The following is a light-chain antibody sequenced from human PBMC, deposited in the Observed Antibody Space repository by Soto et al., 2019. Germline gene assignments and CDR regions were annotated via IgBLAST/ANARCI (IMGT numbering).Light chain of an antibody. CDR2: AAS. CDR3: QQSYSPLWT. J-gene: IGKJ1*01. Sequence: DIQMTQSPSSLSASVGERVTITCRASQSISSYLNWYQQKPEKAPNLLIYAASSLQSGVPSRFSGSGSGTYFTITIRGLQPEDFATYYCQQSYSPLWTFGQGTKVEIK. CDR1: QSISSY. V-gene: IGKV1-39*01.